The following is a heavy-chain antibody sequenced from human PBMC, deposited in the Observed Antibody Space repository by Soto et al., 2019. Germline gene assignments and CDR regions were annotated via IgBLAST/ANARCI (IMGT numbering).Heavy chain of an antibody. D-gene: IGHD3-3*01. V-gene: IGHV4-4*02. CDR2: IYHSGST. CDR1: GGSISSSNW. J-gene: IGHJ4*02. CDR3: ARQGVGYDFWSGSNIPVGFDY. Sequence: PSETLSLTCAVSGGSISSSNWWSWVRQPPGKGLEWIGEIYHSGSTNYNPSLKSRVTISVDKSKNQFSLKLSSVTAADTAVYYCARQGVGYDFWSGSNIPVGFDYWGQGTLVTVSS.